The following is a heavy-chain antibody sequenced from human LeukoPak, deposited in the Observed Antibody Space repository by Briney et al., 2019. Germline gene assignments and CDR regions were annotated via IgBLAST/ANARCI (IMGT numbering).Heavy chain of an antibody. CDR3: SRGSGWLSVY. D-gene: IGHD6-19*01. V-gene: IGHV3-49*03. J-gene: IGHJ4*02. CDR2: ISGGTT. CDR1: GFTFGDYL. Sequence: GGSLRLSCTTSGFTFGDYLLSWFRQAPGKGLEWIGFISGGTTEYAASVKGRFTISRDDSTSIAYLQMNSLTTEDTAVYYCSRGSGWLSVYWGQGTLVTVSS.